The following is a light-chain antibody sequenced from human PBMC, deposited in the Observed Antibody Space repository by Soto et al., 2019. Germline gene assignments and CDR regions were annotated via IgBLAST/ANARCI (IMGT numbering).Light chain of an antibody. CDR3: HQYDSWT. V-gene: IGKV3-20*01. CDR2: GAS. Sequence: EIVLTQSPGTLSLSPGERATLSCRASQSVSSSYLAWYQQKSGQAPRLLIYGASNRATGIPDRFSGSGSGTDLTLTISRLEPEDFAVYYCHQYDSWTFGQGTKVDIK. CDR1: QSVSSSY. J-gene: IGKJ1*01.